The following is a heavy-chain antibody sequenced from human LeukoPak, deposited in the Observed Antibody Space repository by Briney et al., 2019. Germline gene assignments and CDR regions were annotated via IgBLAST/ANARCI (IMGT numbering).Heavy chain of an antibody. Sequence: SETLSLTCTVSGGSISGYYWTWIRQPAGKVLEWLGRIYSSGTTNYNPSLKSRLTMSVDTSKNQFSLKLISVTAADTAVYYCARSTRYFDWLVAIDWYFDLWGRGTQVIVSS. J-gene: IGHJ2*01. D-gene: IGHD3-9*01. CDR2: IYSSGTT. CDR3: ARSTRYFDWLVAIDWYFDL. CDR1: GGSISGYY. V-gene: IGHV4-4*07.